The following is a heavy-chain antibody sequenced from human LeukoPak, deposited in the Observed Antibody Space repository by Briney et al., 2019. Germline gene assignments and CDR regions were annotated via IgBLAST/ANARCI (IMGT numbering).Heavy chain of an antibody. J-gene: IGHJ3*02. CDR2: INWNGGST. D-gene: IGHD6-19*01. CDR1: GFTFDDYG. Sequence: GGSLRLSCAASGFTFDDYGMSWVRQAPGKGMEWVSGINWNGGSTGYADSVKVRFTISGDNAKNSLYLQMNSLRAEDTALYYCARDLVAGTTTGAFDIWGPGKMVNVSP. V-gene: IGHV3-20*04. CDR3: ARDLVAGTTTGAFDI.